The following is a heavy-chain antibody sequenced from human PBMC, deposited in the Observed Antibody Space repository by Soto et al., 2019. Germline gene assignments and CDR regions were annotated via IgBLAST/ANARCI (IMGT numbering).Heavy chain of an antibody. Sequence: ASVKVSCKASGYTFTSYGISWVRQAPGQGLEWMGWISAYNGNTNYAQKLQGRVTMTTDTSTSTAYMELRSLRSDDTAVYYCARVPRITIFGVVTLSGVGAFDIWGQGTMVTVS. D-gene: IGHD3-3*01. CDR1: GYTFTSYG. CDR3: ARVPRITIFGVVTLSGVGAFDI. V-gene: IGHV1-18*01. CDR2: ISAYNGNT. J-gene: IGHJ3*02.